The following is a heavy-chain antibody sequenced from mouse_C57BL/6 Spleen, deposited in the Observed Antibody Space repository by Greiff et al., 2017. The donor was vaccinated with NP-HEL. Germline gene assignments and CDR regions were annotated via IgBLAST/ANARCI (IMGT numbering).Heavy chain of an antibody. V-gene: IGHV7-3*01. CDR1: GFTFTDYY. D-gene: IGHD1-1*01. CDR2: IRNKANGYTT. J-gene: IGHJ1*03. CDR3: ARSPYYYGSSHWYFDV. Sequence: EVKLMESGGGLVQPGGSLSLSCAASGFTFTDYYMNWVRQPPGKALEWLGFIRNKANGYTTEYSASVKGRFTISRDNSQSILYLQMNALRAEDSATYYCARSPYYYGSSHWYFDVWGTGTTVTVSS.